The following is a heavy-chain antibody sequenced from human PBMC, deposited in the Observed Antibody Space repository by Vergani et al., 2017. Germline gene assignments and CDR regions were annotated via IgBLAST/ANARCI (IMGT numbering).Heavy chain of an antibody. J-gene: IGHJ4*02. D-gene: IGHD3-22*01. CDR1: GGSISSSNW. Sequence: QVQLQESGPGLVKPSGTLSLTCAVSGGSISSSNWWSWVRQPPGKGLEWIGEIYHSGSTNYNPSLKSRVTISVDTSKNQFSLKLSSVTAADTAVYYCARGRAHYYDSSGYPMGFFDYWGQGTLVTVSS. CDR2: IYHSGST. CDR3: ARGRAHYYDSSGYPMGFFDY. V-gene: IGHV4-4*02.